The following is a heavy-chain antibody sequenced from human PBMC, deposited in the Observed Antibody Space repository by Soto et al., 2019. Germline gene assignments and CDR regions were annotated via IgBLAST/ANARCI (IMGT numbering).Heavy chain of an antibody. Sequence: PSETLSLTCNVSGASISGNYWSWIRQPPGKGLEWIGYIYYSGSTYYNPSLKSRVTMSVDTSKNHFSLSLSEVTAADTGVYYCARRENGDYINFFDSWGQGTLVTVSS. CDR1: GASISGNY. CDR2: IYYSGST. J-gene: IGHJ4*02. V-gene: IGHV4-59*04. D-gene: IGHD4-17*01. CDR3: ARRENGDYINFFDS.